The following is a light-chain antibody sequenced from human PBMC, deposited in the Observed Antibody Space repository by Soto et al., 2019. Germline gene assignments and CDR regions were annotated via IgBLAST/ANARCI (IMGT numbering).Light chain of an antibody. V-gene: IGKV1-5*01. Sequence: DIQMTQSPSTLSASVGDRVTITCRASQSMGSWLAWYQQRPGKAPKLLMYDVSTLKGGVPSRFSGSGSGTVFTLTINNLQPEDFATYYCQQYNSHSWTFDQGSRVEIK. CDR2: DVS. CDR3: QQYNSHSWT. CDR1: QSMGSW. J-gene: IGKJ1*01.